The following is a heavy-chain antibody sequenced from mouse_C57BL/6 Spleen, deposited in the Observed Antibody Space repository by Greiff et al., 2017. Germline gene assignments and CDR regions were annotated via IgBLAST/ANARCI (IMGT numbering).Heavy chain of an antibody. CDR1: GYTFTSYW. V-gene: IGHV1-55*01. J-gene: IGHJ1*03. CDR3: ARGNYYGSRDWYFDV. CDR2: IYPGSGST. D-gene: IGHD1-1*01. Sequence: QVQLQQSGAELVRPGASVKMSCKASGYTFTSYWITWVKQRPGQGLEWIGDIYPGSGSTNYNEKFKSKATLTVDTSSSTAYMQLSSLTSEDSAVYYCARGNYYGSRDWYFDVWGTGTTVTVSS.